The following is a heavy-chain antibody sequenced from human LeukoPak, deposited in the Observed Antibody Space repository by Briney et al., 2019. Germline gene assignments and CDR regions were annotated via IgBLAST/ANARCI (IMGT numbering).Heavy chain of an antibody. Sequence: PSETPSLTCAVYGGSFSGYYWSWIRQPPGKGLEWIGEINHSGSTNYNPSLKSRVTISVDTSKNQFSLKLSSVTAADTAVYYCARDGGLYGSGPMDVWGQGTTVTVSS. J-gene: IGHJ6*02. D-gene: IGHD3-10*01. CDR3: ARDGGLYGSGPMDV. V-gene: IGHV4-34*01. CDR1: GGSFSGYY. CDR2: INHSGST.